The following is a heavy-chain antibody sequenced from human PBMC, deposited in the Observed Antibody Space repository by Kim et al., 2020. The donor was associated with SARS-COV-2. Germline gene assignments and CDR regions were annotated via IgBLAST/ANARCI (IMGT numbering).Heavy chain of an antibody. J-gene: IGHJ4*02. Sequence: ASVKVSCKASGYTFTSYAMHWVRQAPGQRLEWMGWINAGNGNTKYSQKFQGRVTITRDTSASTAYMELSSLRSEDTAVYYCARVPGIAAPGGNRRTYYFDYWGQGTLVTVSS. D-gene: IGHD6-13*01. CDR1: GYTFTSYA. V-gene: IGHV1-3*01. CDR2: INAGNGNT. CDR3: ARVPGIAAPGGNRRTYYFDY.